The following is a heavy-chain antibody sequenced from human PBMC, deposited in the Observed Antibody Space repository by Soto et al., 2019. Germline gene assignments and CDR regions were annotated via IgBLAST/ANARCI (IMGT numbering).Heavy chain of an antibody. J-gene: IGHJ5*02. V-gene: IGHV4-4*02. CDR1: SGSISSSDW. Sequence: ASETLSLTCAVASGSISSSDWWRWVRQPPGKGLEWIGEIYHSGSTNYNPSLKSRVTISVDKSKNQFSLKLSSVTAADTAVYYCARLKNWFDPWGQGTLVTVSS. CDR2: IYHSGST. CDR3: ARLKNWFDP.